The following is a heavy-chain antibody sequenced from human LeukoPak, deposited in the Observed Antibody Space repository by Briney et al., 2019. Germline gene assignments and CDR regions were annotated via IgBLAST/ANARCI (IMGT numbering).Heavy chain of an antibody. CDR1: GYTFTSYG. J-gene: IGHJ3*02. CDR3: ARDVRVGATTGAFDI. D-gene: IGHD1-26*01. V-gene: IGHV1-18*01. Sequence: GASVKVSCKASGYTFTSYGISWVRQAPGQGLEWMGWISAYNGNTNYAQKLQGRVTMTTDTSTSTAYMELRSLRSDDTAVYYCARDVRVGATTGAFDIWGQGTMVTVSS. CDR2: ISAYNGNT.